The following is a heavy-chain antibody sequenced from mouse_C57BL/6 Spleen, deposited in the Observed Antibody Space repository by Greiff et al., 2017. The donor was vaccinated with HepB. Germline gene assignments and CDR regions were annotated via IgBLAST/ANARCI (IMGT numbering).Heavy chain of an antibody. CDR2: IDPSDSYT. D-gene: IGHD2-3*01. CDR3: ARGWFPLDY. Sequence: VKLQQPGAELVRPGTSVKLSCKASGYTFTSYWMHWVKQRPGQGLEWIGVIDPSDSYTNYNQKFKGKATLTVDTSSSTAYMQLSSLTSEDSAVYYCARGWFPLDYWGQGTTLTVSS. CDR1: GYTFTSYW. V-gene: IGHV1-59*01. J-gene: IGHJ2*01.